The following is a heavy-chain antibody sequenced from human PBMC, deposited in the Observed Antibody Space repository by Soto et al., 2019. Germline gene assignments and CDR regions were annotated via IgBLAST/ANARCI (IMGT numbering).Heavy chain of an antibody. V-gene: IGHV3-7*01. J-gene: IGHJ4*02. CDR3: VRDVGFEYAN. CDR2: MNEDGSEI. Sequence: EVQLVESGGALVQPGGSLRISCVVSGFNFRGYWMSWVRQAPGKGLEWVATMNEDGSEIYYVGSVKGRFAISRNNDENAPHLQMNDASAEDTGVYVCVRDVGFEYANWGQGTLVTVSS. D-gene: IGHD2-2*01. CDR1: GFNFRGYW.